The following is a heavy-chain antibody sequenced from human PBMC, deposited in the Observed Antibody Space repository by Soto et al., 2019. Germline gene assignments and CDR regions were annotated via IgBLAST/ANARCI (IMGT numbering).Heavy chain of an antibody. CDR1: GFTFSSYS. D-gene: IGHD1-26*01. J-gene: IGHJ6*02. V-gene: IGHV3-21*01. Sequence: LRLSCAASGFTFSSYSMNWVRQAPGKWLEWVSSISSSSSYIYYADSVKGRFTISRDNAKNSLYLQMNSLRAEDTAVYYCARDNSGGSYYPYYYGMDVWGQGTTVTVSS. CDR3: ARDNSGGSYYPYYYGMDV. CDR2: ISSSSSYI.